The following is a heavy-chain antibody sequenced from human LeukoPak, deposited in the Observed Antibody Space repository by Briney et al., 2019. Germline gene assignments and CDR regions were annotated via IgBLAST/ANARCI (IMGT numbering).Heavy chain of an antibody. V-gene: IGHV3-33*01. CDR1: GFTFSSYG. J-gene: IGHJ4*02. CDR2: IWYDGSNK. Sequence: PGRSLRLSCAASGFTFSSYGMQWVRQAPGKGLEWVAVIWYDGSNKYYADSVKGRFTISRDNSKNTLYLQMNSLRAEDTAVYYCTRGATTVTTRSAFDYWGQGTLVTVSS. CDR3: TRGATTVTTRSAFDY. D-gene: IGHD4-17*01.